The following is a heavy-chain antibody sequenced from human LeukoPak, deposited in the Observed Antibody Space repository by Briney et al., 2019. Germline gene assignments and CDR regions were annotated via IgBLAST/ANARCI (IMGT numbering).Heavy chain of an antibody. V-gene: IGHV4-38-2*02. CDR2: IYHSGST. Sequence: PSETLSLTCTVSGYSISSGYYWGWIRQPPGKGLERIGSIYHSGSTYYNPSLKSRVTISVNTSKNQFSLKLSSVTAADTAVNYCARPNYYDWHFDIWGQGTMVTVSS. CDR1: GYSISSGYY. J-gene: IGHJ3*02. D-gene: IGHD3-22*01. CDR3: ARPNYYDWHFDI.